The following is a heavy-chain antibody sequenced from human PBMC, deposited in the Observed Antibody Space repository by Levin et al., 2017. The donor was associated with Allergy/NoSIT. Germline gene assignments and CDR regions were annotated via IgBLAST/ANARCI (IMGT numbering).Heavy chain of an antibody. D-gene: IGHD1-26*01. CDR2: IWSDGSNR. CDR3: ARDGSSDYFFDY. CDR1: GFTFSNYA. Sequence: SGGSLRLSCAASGFTFSNYAIHWVRQAPGKGLEWVAVIWSDGSNRYYADSVRGRFSISRDNSNSTLFLQMNSLRAEDTAVYYCARDGSSDYFFDYWGQGTLVTVSS. V-gene: IGHV3-33*01. J-gene: IGHJ4*02.